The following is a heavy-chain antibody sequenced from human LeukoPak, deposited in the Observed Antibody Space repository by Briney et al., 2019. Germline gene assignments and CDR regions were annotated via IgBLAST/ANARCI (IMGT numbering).Heavy chain of an antibody. J-gene: IGHJ4*02. V-gene: IGHV1-18*01. CDR1: GYTFRNYG. D-gene: IGHD5-12*01. Sequence: ASVKVSCKASGYTFRNYGITWVRQAPGQGLEWMGWISAYNGDTHYAQNLQGRVTMTTDTSTSTAYMEVRSLRSDVTAVYYCARDPTNTSGYYAYFDYWGQGTLVTVSS. CDR2: ISAYNGDT. CDR3: ARDPTNTSGYYAYFDY.